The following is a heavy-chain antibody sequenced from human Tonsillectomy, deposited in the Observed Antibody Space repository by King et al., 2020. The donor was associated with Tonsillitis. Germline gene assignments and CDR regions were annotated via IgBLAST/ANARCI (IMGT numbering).Heavy chain of an antibody. V-gene: IGHV3-9*01. D-gene: IGHD3-16*01. CDR3: AKDTTWAGGSVFYY. CDR2: ISWNSGSI. Sequence: VQLVESGGGLVQPGRSLRLSCAASGFTFDDYAMHWVRQAPGKGLEWVSGISWNSGSIGYADSVNGRFTISRDNAKNSLYLQMNSLRAEDTALYYCAKDTTWAGGSVFYYWGQGTLVTVSS. J-gene: IGHJ4*02. CDR1: GFTFDDYA.